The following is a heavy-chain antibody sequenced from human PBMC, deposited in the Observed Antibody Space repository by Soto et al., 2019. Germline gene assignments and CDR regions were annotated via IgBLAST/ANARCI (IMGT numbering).Heavy chain of an antibody. V-gene: IGHV3-9*01. CDR1: GFTLDDFA. D-gene: IGHD3-10*01. CDR3: VKDRTWELIMYYFEP. Sequence: EVQLVESGGGLVQPGRSLRLSCAASGFTLDDFALHWVRQVPGKGLGWVSGISWNSGGIRYADSVKGRFTISRDNAKKTLYLQMDSLKREDSALYYRVKDRTWELIMYYFEPWGQGTLVTVSS. CDR2: ISWNSGGI. J-gene: IGHJ4*02.